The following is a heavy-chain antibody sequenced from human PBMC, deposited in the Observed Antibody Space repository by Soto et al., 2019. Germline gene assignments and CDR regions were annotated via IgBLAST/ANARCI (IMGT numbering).Heavy chain of an antibody. Sequence: SEPLSLTCAVSGGSISSSNWWSWVRQPPGKGLEWIGEIYHSGSTNYNPSLKSRVTISVDKSKNQFSLKLSSVTAADTAVYYCARAVAGTFYYYGMDVWGQGTTVTVSS. CDR3: ARAVAGTFYYYGMDV. J-gene: IGHJ6*02. D-gene: IGHD6-19*01. CDR1: GGSISSSNW. CDR2: IYHSGST. V-gene: IGHV4-4*02.